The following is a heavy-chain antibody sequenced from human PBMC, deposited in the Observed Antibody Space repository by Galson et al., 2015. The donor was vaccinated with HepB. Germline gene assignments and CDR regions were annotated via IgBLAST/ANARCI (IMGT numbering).Heavy chain of an antibody. CDR2: ILSDGTT. V-gene: IGHV3-23*01. J-gene: IGHJ3*01. Sequence: SLRLSCAASGFTFSHYTMGWVRQAPGKGLEWVSAILSDGTTSYTDSMRSRFTISRDNSKNTLYLQMNSLRTDDTAVYYCARRVEGAFGVWGQGTMVAVSS. CDR1: GFTFSHYT. CDR3: ARRVEGAFGV.